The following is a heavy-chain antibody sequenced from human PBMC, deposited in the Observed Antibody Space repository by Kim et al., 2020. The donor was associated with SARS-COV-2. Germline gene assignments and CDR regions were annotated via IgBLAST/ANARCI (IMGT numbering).Heavy chain of an antibody. CDR1: EYTSTGYY. CDR2: IIPNTGGT. V-gene: IGHV1-2*02. J-gene: IGHJ4*02. Sequence: ASVKVSCKTSEYTSTGYYMHWVRQAPGQGLEWMGWIIPNTGGTNYAQKFQGRVTMTRDTSISTFYMELNWLRSDDTAIYYCAREYSAFEYWGQGTLVTVSS. CDR3: AREYSAFEY. D-gene: IGHD5-12*01.